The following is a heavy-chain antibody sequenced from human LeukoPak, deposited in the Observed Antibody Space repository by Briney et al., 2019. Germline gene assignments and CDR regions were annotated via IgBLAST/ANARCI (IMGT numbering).Heavy chain of an antibody. Sequence: SQTLSLTFAISGDSVSVKSDVWNWIRQSPSRGLEGLGRTYYRSKWINDYATSVKSRIIISPDTSKNQFSLHLNSVTPEDTAVYYCARDADWAYDAFDIWGQGTMVTVSS. V-gene: IGHV6-1*01. CDR2: TYYRSKWIN. CDR1: GDSVSVKSDV. J-gene: IGHJ3*02. D-gene: IGHD3-9*01. CDR3: ARDADWAYDAFDI.